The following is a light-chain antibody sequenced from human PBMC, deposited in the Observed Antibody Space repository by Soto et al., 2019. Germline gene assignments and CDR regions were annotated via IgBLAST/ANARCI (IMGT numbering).Light chain of an antibody. J-gene: IGLJ2*01. CDR2: DVS. Sequence: QSALTQPASVSASPGQSITISCTGTSSDIGGYNFVSWYQQHPGKAPKLLIYDVSNRPSGVPARFSGSKSGNTASLTISGXXXXXEADYYCSSYTTSSTRVFGGGTKLTVL. V-gene: IGLV2-14*03. CDR3: SSYTTSSTRV. CDR1: SSDIGGYNF.